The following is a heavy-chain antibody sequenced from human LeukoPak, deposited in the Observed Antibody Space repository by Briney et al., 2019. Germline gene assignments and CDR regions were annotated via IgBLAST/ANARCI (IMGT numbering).Heavy chain of an antibody. CDR1: GYSFTSYW. V-gene: IGHV5-51*01. D-gene: IGHD3-22*01. Sequence: GESLKISCKGSGYSFTSYWIGWVRQMPGKGLEWMGIIYPGDSDTRYSPSFQGQVTISADKSISTAYLQWSSLKASDTAMYYCARRWYYYDSSGHSLGASDAFDIWGQGTMVTVSS. J-gene: IGHJ3*02. CDR2: IYPGDSDT. CDR3: ARRWYYYDSSGHSLGASDAFDI.